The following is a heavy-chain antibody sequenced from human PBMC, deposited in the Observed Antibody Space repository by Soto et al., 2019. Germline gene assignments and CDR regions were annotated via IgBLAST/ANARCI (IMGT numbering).Heavy chain of an antibody. CDR2: IYYSGST. CDR1: GGSISSYY. J-gene: IGHJ6*02. D-gene: IGHD3-10*01. CDR3: ARDGYYYGSGSYYRVPYYYGMDV. V-gene: IGHV4-59*01. Sequence: PSETLSLTCTVSGGSISSYYWSWIRQPPGKGLEWIGYIYYSGSTNYNPSLKSRVTISVDTSKNQFSLKLSSVTAADTAVYYCARDGYYYGSGSYYRVPYYYGMDVWGQGTTVTVSS.